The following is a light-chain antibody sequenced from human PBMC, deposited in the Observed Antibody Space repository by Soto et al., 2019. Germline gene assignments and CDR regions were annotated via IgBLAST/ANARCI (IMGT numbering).Light chain of an antibody. CDR2: DVS. Sequence: QSALTQPASVSGSPGQSITISCTGTSSDVGGYNYVSWYQHHPGKAPKLMIYDVSNRPSGVSNRFSGSKSANTASLTISGLQAEDEADYYCSSYTSSSTGYVFGTGTKVTVL. J-gene: IGLJ1*01. CDR1: SSDVGGYNY. V-gene: IGLV2-14*03. CDR3: SSYTSSSTGYV.